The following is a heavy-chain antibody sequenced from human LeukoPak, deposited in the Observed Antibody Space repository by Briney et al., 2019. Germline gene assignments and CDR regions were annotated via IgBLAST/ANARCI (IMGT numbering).Heavy chain of an antibody. J-gene: IGHJ5*02. D-gene: IGHD5-24*01. CDR1: GASLTRPAYY. V-gene: IGHV4-61*08. CDR3: ARHRDDYNEA. Sequence: SETLSLTCSVSGASLTRPAYYQWSWIRQPPGKGLELIGSLFSTGSATLNPSLKSRVTMSLDTSKSQFSLKLSSVTAEDSAVYYCARHRDDYNEAWGQGTLVTVSS. CDR2: LFSTGSA.